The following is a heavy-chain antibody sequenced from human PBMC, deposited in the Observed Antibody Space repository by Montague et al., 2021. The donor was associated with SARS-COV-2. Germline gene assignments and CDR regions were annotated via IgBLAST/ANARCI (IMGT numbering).Heavy chain of an antibody. D-gene: IGHD6-13*01. V-gene: IGHV4-39*07. CDR3: ARVGRQQLVRLSGMDV. CDR1: GGSISSSSYY. Sequence: SETLSLTCTVSGGSISSSSYYWGWIRQPPGKGLEWIGSIYYSGSTXYNPSLKSRVTTSVDTSKNQFSLKLSSVTAADTAVYYCARVGRQQLVRLSGMDVWGQGTTSPSP. J-gene: IGHJ6*02. CDR2: IYYSGST.